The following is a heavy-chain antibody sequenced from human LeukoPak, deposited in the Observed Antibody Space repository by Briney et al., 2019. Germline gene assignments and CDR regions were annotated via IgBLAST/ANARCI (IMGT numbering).Heavy chain of an antibody. Sequence: GGSLRLSCAASGFTFSDYYMSWIRQAPGKGLEWVSYISSSGSTIYYADSVKGRFTISRDNAKNSLYLQMNSLRAEDTAVYYCARSDIVATSKQKPGYYYYGMDVWGQGTTVTVSS. J-gene: IGHJ6*02. D-gene: IGHD5-12*01. V-gene: IGHV3-11*01. CDR3: ARSDIVATSKQKPGYYYYGMDV. CDR2: ISSSGSTI. CDR1: GFTFSDYY.